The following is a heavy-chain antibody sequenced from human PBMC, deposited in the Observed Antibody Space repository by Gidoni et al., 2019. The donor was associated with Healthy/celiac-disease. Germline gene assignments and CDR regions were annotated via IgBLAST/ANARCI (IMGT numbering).Heavy chain of an antibody. CDR3: ARTTVTPHYYYMDV. V-gene: IGHV3-23*01. J-gene: IGHJ6*03. Sequence: EVQLLESGGGLVQPGGSLRLSCAASGFPFSSYAMSWVRQAPGKGLEWVSAISGSGGSTYYADSVKGRFTISRDNSKNTLYLQMNSLRAEDTAVYYCARTTVTPHYYYMDVWGKGTTVTVSS. CDR2: ISGSGGST. D-gene: IGHD4-17*01. CDR1: GFPFSSYA.